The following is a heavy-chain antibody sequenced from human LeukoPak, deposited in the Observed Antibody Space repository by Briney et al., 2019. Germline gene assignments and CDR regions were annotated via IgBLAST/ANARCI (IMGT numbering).Heavy chain of an antibody. CDR1: GGSISSYY. Sequence: SETLSLICAVSGGSISSYYWSWIRQPAGKGLEWIGRISTGGTTNYIPSLTSRITVSVDTSKNQFSLNLTSVTAADTAVYYCARELSPSRAHDYWGQGTLVTVSS. CDR2: ISTGGTT. J-gene: IGHJ4*02. D-gene: IGHD5-24*01. CDR3: ARELSPSRAHDY. V-gene: IGHV4-4*07.